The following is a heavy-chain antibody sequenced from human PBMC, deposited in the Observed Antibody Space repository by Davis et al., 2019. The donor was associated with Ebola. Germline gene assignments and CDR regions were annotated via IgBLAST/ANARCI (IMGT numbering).Heavy chain of an antibody. CDR3: ARDLIGDGGVNLDL. J-gene: IGHJ2*01. CDR2: MNPNSGNT. V-gene: IGHV1-8*01. CDR1: GYTFTSYD. Sequence: ASVKVSCKASGYTFTSYDINWVRQATGQGLEWMGWMNPNSGNTGYAQKFQGRVTMTRNTSISTAYMELSSLRSEDTAVYYCARDLIGDGGVNLDLWGRGTLLTVSS. D-gene: IGHD3-16*01.